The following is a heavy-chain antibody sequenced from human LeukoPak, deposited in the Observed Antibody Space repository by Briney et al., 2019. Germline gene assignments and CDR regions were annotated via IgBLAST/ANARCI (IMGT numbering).Heavy chain of an antibody. Sequence: GGSLRLSCAASGFTLRVYYMSWIRQAPGKGLEWVSYISSSSSTIYYADSVTGRFTISRDNAKNSLYLQMNSLRAEDTAVYYCARDGAYSSSWYGYYYYYMDVWGKGTTVTISS. D-gene: IGHD6-13*01. CDR1: GFTLRVYY. J-gene: IGHJ6*03. CDR2: ISSSSSTI. CDR3: ARDGAYSSSWYGYYYYYMDV. V-gene: IGHV3-11*04.